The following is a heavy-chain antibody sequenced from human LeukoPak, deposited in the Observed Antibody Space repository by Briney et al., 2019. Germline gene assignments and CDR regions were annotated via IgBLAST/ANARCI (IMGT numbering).Heavy chain of an antibody. D-gene: IGHD2-21*02. CDR1: GFTFSSYA. CDR3: ARTGDQDAFDI. Sequence: GRSLRLSCAASGFTFSSYAMHWVRQAPGKGREWVAVISYDGSNKYYADSVKGRFTISRDNSKNTLYLQMNSLRAEDTAVYYCARTGDQDAFDIWGQGTMVTVSS. J-gene: IGHJ3*02. CDR2: ISYDGSNK. V-gene: IGHV3-30-3*01.